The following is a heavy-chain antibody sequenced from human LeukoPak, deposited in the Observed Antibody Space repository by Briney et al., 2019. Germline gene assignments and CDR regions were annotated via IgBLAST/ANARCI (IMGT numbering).Heavy chain of an antibody. Sequence: ASVKVSCKASGYTFTSYGISWVRQAPGQGLEWMGWINPNSGGTNYAQKFQGRVTMTRDTSISTAYMELSRLRSDDTAVYYCARDGVGATNYYYMDVWGKGTTVTISS. CDR1: GYTFTSYG. D-gene: IGHD1-26*01. J-gene: IGHJ6*03. CDR3: ARDGVGATNYYYMDV. CDR2: INPNSGGT. V-gene: IGHV1-2*02.